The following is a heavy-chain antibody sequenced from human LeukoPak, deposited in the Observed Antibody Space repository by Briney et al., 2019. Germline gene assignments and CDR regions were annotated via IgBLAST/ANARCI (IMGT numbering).Heavy chain of an antibody. J-gene: IGHJ3*02. CDR3: ARQPLNCSSASCHAFDI. D-gene: IGHD2-2*01. CDR2: INQSGST. Sequence: SETLSLTCAVYGGSFSGYHWSWIRQPPGKGLEWIGEINQSGSTNYNPSLKSRVTISVDTSKNQFSLNLSSVTAADTAVYYCARQPLNCSSASCHAFDIWGQGTMDTVSS. CDR1: GGSFSGYH. V-gene: IGHV4-34*01.